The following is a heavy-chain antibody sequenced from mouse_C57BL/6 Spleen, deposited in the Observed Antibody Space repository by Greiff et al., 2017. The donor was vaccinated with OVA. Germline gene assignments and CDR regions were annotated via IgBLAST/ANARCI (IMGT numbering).Heavy chain of an antibody. Sequence: QVQLQQPGAELVRPGSSVKLSCKASGYTFTSYWMHWVKQRPKQGLEWIGNIDPSDSETPYNQKFKDKATLTVDKSSSTAYMQLSSLTSYDSAVYYCGRERYGYDGPCADWGQGTLVTVSA. CDR1: GYTFTSYW. CDR3: GRERYGYDGPCAD. J-gene: IGHJ3*01. V-gene: IGHV1-52*01. CDR2: IDPSDSET. D-gene: IGHD2-2*01.